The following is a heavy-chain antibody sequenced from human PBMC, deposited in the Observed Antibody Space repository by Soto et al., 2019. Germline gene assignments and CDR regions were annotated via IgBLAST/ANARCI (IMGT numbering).Heavy chain of an antibody. CDR1: GFTVSSSY. V-gene: IGHV3-53*01. J-gene: IGHJ5*02. Sequence: PGGSLRLSCAISGFTVSSSYMSWVRQAPGKGLEWVSDLYRSGASYYADYVKGRFTISIDNSKNILYLQMNSQRAEDTAMYYSVTTLGINVTVGLVWFDPWGHGTLVTVSS. CDR2: LYRSGAS. D-gene: IGHD1-20*01. CDR3: VTTLGINVTVGLVWFDP.